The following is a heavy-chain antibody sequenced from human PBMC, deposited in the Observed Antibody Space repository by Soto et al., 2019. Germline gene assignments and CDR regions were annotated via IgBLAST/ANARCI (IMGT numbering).Heavy chain of an antibody. V-gene: IGHV1-18*01. CDR3: ARDAAVGLFDY. CDR2: ISTYNGNT. Sequence: ASVKVSCKASGYTFTRSGISWVRQAPGQGLEWMGWISTYNGNTNYAQTFQGRVTMTTDTSTSTAHMEVRSLRSDDTAVYYCARDAAVGLFDYWGQGTLVTVSS. CDR1: GYTFTRSG. J-gene: IGHJ4*02. D-gene: IGHD1-26*01.